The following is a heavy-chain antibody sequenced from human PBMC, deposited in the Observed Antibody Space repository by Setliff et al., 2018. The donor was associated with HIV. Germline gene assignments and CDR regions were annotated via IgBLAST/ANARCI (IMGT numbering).Heavy chain of an antibody. J-gene: IGHJ3*01. V-gene: IGHV4-61*02. CDR3: ARDQGYSTSFAFDV. CDR2: IYTSGRWSD. CDR1: GASITRGTHY. D-gene: IGHD6-13*01. Sequence: PSETPSLTCTVSGASITRGTHYCNWIRQPAGKGLQWIGRIYTSGRWSDTYNPSLKSRATISVDTSKNQFSLKLNSVTAADTAVYYCARDQGYSTSFAFDVWGPGTMVTVSS.